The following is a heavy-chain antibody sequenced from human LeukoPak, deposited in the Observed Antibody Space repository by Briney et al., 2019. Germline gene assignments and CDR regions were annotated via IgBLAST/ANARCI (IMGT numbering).Heavy chain of an antibody. CDR2: IYTSGST. V-gene: IGHV4-4*07. CDR3: ARDPVSSDSGYYYLNWFDP. Sequence: SETLSLTCTVSGGSISSYYWSWIRQPAGKGLEWIGRIYTSGSTNYNPSLESRVTMSVDTSKNRFSLKLSSVTAADTAVYYCARDPVSSDSGYYYLNWFDPWGQGTLVTVSS. J-gene: IGHJ5*02. CDR1: GGSISSYY. D-gene: IGHD3-22*01.